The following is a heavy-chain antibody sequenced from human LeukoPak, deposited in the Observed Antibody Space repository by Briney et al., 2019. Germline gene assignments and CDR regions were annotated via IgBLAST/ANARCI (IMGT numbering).Heavy chain of an antibody. Sequence: SETLSLTCTVSGGSISSGSYYWGWIRQPPGKGLERIGSIYYSGSTYYNPSLKSRVTISVDTSKNQFSLKLSSVTAADTAVYYCASVDSSGYYFDYWGQGTLVTVSS. CDR1: GGSISSGSYY. V-gene: IGHV4-39*01. CDR2: IYYSGST. D-gene: IGHD3-22*01. CDR3: ASVDSSGYYFDY. J-gene: IGHJ4*02.